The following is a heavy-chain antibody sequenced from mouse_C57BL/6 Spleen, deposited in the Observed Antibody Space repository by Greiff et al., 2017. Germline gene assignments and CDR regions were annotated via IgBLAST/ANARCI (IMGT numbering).Heavy chain of an antibody. D-gene: IGHD1-1*01. CDR3: TRKEALRSLAY. Sequence: VQLQQSGAELVRPGASVTLSCTASGYTFTDYEMHWVKQTPVHGLEWIGAIDPETGGTAYNQKFKGKAILTADKSSSTAYMELRSLTSEDSAVYYCTRKEALRSLAYWGQGTLVTVSA. J-gene: IGHJ3*01. CDR2: IDPETGGT. V-gene: IGHV1-15*01. CDR1: GYTFTDYE.